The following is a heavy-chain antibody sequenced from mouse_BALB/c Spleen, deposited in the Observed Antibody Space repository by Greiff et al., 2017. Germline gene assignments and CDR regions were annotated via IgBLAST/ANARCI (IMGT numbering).Heavy chain of an antibody. J-gene: IGHJ4*01. CDR1: GYAFTNYL. V-gene: IGHV1-54*03. CDR2: INPGSGGT. Sequence: VMLVESGAELVRPGTSVKVSCKASGYAFTNYLIEWVKQRPGQGLEWIGVINPGSGGTNYNEKFKGKATLTADKSSSTAYMQLSSLTSDDSAVYFCARDYGYVYYAMDYWGQGTSVTVSS. CDR3: ARDYGYVYYAMDY. D-gene: IGHD2-2*01.